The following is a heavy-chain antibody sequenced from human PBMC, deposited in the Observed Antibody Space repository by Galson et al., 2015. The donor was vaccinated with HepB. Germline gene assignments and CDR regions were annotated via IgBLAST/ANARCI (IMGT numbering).Heavy chain of an antibody. V-gene: IGHV1-3*01. D-gene: IGHD1-14*01. Sequence: SVKVSCKASGYTFTTFPMHWVRQAPGQSLEWMGYISAANGDTKYPQKFQDRVTITSDTSANTAFMELSNLNSEDTAVYYCARNASTGGFDFWGQGALVTVSS. J-gene: IGHJ4*02. CDR2: ISAANGDT. CDR1: GYTFTTFP. CDR3: ARNASTGGFDF.